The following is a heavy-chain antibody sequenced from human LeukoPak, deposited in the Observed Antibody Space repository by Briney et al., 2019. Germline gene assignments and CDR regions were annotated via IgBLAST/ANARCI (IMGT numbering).Heavy chain of an antibody. J-gene: IGHJ3*02. CDR3: AREIKVTTGRGDAFDI. CDR1: GFTFSSYE. CDR2: ISGSDNTI. D-gene: IGHD4-17*01. V-gene: IGHV3-48*03. Sequence: PGGSLRLSCAASGFTFSSYELNWVRQTPGKGLEWVSYISGSDNTIYYADSVKGRFTISRDNAKNSLYLQMNSLRADDTAVYYCAREIKVTTGRGDAFDIWGQGTMVTVSS.